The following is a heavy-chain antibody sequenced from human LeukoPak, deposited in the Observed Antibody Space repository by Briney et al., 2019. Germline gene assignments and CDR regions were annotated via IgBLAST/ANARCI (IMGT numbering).Heavy chain of an antibody. V-gene: IGHV3-23*01. D-gene: IGHD4-23*01. J-gene: IGHJ4*02. CDR1: GFTFSSYA. CDR2: ISSSGGST. Sequence: AGGSLRLSCAVSGFTFSSYAMSWVRQAPGRGLEWVSGISSSGGSTPHADSMKGRFTISRDNSKNTLYLQMNSLRAEDTAVYYCARRAGGYSHPYDYWGQGILVTVSS. CDR3: ARRAGGYSHPYDY.